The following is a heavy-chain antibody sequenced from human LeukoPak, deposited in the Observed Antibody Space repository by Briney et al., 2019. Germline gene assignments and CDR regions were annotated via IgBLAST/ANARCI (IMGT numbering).Heavy chain of an antibody. V-gene: IGHV4-4*02. CDR1: GGSISSSNW. Sequence: SETLSLTCAVSGGSISSSNWWSWVRQPPGKGLEWIGEIYHSGSTNYNPSLKSRVTISVDTSKNQFSLKLSSVTAADTAVYYCARVSGWYLYYYYYGMDVWGQGTTVTVSS. D-gene: IGHD6-19*01. J-gene: IGHJ6*02. CDR2: IYHSGST. CDR3: ARVSGWYLYYYYYGMDV.